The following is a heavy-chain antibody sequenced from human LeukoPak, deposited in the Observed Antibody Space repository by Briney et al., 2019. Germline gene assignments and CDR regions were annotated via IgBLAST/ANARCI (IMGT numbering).Heavy chain of an antibody. V-gene: IGHV4-34*01. Sequence: SETLSLTCAVYGGSFSGYYWSWIRQPPGKGLEWIGEINHSGSTNYNPSLKSRVTISVDTSKNQFSLKLSSVTAADTAVYYCARQGLLWFGKDVWGKGTTVTISS. D-gene: IGHD3-10*01. J-gene: IGHJ6*04. CDR3: ARQGLLWFGKDV. CDR1: GGSFSGYY. CDR2: INHSGST.